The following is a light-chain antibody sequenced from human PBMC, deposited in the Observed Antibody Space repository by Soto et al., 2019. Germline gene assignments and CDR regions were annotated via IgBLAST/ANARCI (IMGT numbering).Light chain of an antibody. V-gene: IGLV1-40*01. CDR1: SSNIGAGYD. CDR2: GNS. J-gene: IGLJ2*01. CDR3: QSYDSSLSGS. Sequence: QSVLTQPPSVSGAPGQRVTISCTGSSSNIGAGYDVHWYQQLPGTAPKLLIYGNSNRPSGVPDRFSGSKSGTPASLAITGLQAEDEADYYCQSYDSSLSGSFGGGTKLTVL.